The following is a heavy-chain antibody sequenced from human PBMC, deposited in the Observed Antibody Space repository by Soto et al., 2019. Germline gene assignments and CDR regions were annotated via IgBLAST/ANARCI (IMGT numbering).Heavy chain of an antibody. CDR1: GGTFSRYA. CDR2: IIPIFGTA. D-gene: IGHD6-6*01. CDR3: AREVYSSSSGGEAFDI. V-gene: IGHV1-69*13. J-gene: IGHJ3*02. Sequence: SVKVSCKASGGTFSRYAISWVRQAPGQGLEWMGGIIPIFGTANYAQKFQGRVTITADESTSTAYMELSSLRSEDTAVYYCAREVYSSSSGGEAFDIWGRGTKGNVAS.